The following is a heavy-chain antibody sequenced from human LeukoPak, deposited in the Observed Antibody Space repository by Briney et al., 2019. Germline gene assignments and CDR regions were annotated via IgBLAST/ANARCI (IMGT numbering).Heavy chain of an antibody. CDR2: IDPSDSYT. V-gene: IGHV5-10-1*01. Sequence: GESLKISCKGSGYSITSYWISWVRQMPGKGLEWMGRIDPSDSYTNYNPSFQGHVTISVDKSINTAYLQWSSLKASDTAIYYCARKLPPLDYWGQGTLVTVSS. CDR1: GYSITSYW. CDR3: ARKLPPLDY. D-gene: IGHD1-26*01. J-gene: IGHJ4*02.